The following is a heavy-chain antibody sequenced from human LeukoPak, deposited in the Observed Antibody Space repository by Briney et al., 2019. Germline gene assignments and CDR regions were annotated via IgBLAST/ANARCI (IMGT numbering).Heavy chain of an antibody. D-gene: IGHD4-17*01. Sequence: PGGALRLSCSASGLTVSSNYRSWVRQAPEKGLEWISVIQSGGSTYYTDSVKGRFTISRDNSKNTLYLQMNSLRAEDTAVYYCARREDYGDYEFWGQGTLVTVSS. CDR3: ARREDYGDYEF. V-gene: IGHV3-53*01. CDR1: GLTVSSNY. J-gene: IGHJ4*02. CDR2: IQSGGST.